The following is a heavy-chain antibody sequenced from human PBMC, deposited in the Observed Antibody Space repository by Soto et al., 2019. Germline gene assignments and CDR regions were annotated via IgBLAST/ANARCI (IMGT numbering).Heavy chain of an antibody. D-gene: IGHD3-3*01. V-gene: IGHV3-30*18. Sequence: QVQLVESGGGVVQPGRSLRLSCAASGFTFSSYGMHWVRQAPGKGLEWVAVISYDGSNKYYADSVKGRFTIYRDNSKNTLYLQMNSLRAEDTAVYYCAKATYYDFWSGYNHADYWGQGTLVTVSS. CDR3: AKATYYDFWSGYNHADY. CDR1: GFTFSSYG. CDR2: ISYDGSNK. J-gene: IGHJ4*02.